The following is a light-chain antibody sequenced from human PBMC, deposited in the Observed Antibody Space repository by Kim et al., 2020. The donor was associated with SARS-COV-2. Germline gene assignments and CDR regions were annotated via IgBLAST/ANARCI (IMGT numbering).Light chain of an antibody. CDR2: GKN. Sequence: SSELTQDPAVSVALGQTVRITCQGDSLRSYYASWYQQKPGQAPVLVIYGKNNRPSGIPDRFSGSSSGNTASLTITGAQAEDEADYYCNSRDSRGNHWV. CDR1: SLRSYY. J-gene: IGLJ3*02. CDR3: NSRDSRGNHWV. V-gene: IGLV3-19*01.